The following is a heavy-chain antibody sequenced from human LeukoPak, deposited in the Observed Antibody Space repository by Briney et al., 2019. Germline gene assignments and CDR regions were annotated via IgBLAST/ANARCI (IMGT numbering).Heavy chain of an antibody. Sequence: SETLSLTCTVSSGSISSSSYYWGWIRQPPGKGLEWIGNIYYDGSTYYTPSLKSRVTISVDTSKNQFSLKLNSVTAADTAVYYCARKQERYGDYRGAFDIWGQGTMVTVSS. J-gene: IGHJ3*02. CDR3: ARKQERYGDYRGAFDI. V-gene: IGHV4-39*07. D-gene: IGHD4-17*01. CDR2: IYYDGST. CDR1: SGSISSSSYY.